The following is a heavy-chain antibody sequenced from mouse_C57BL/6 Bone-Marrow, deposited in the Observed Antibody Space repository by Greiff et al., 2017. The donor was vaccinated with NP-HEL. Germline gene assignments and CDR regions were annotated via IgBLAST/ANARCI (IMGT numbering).Heavy chain of an antibody. CDR3: TPSEDGSPSYWYFDV. CDR1: GYTFTDCE. Sequence: QVQLQQSGAELVRPGASVTLSCKASGYTFTDCEMHWVKQTPVHGLEWIGAIDPETGGTAYNQKFKGKAILTADKSSSTAYMELRSLTSEDSAVYYCTPSEDGSPSYWYFDVWGTGTTVTVSS. D-gene: IGHD1-1*01. J-gene: IGHJ1*03. CDR2: IDPETGGT. V-gene: IGHV1-15*01.